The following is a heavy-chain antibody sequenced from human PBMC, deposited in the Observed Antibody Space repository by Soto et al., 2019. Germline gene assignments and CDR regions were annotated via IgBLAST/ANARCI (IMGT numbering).Heavy chain of an antibody. D-gene: IGHD5-12*01. CDR3: AKENSGFEN. CDR2: ISDGGST. V-gene: IGHV3-23*01. CDR1: GFTLSNYG. J-gene: IGHJ4*02. Sequence: GGSLRLSCAASGFTLSNYGMSWVRQAPGKGLEWVAVISDGGSTFLADSVKGRFTISRDISKNMVHLQMNGLRADDTAVYYCAKENSGFENWGQGTLVTVSS.